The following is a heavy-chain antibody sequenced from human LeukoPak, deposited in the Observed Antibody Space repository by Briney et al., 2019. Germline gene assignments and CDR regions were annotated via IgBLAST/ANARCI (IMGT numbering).Heavy chain of an antibody. J-gene: IGHJ3*02. V-gene: IGHV4-34*01. CDR1: GGSFSGYY. CDR3: ASPTLVRPYAFDI. D-gene: IGHD1-26*01. Sequence: SETLSLTCAVYGGSFSGYYWSWIRQPPGKGLEWIGEINHSGSTIYNPSLKSRVTISVDTSKNQFSLKLSSVTAADTAVYYCASPTLVRPYAFDIWGQGTMVTVSS. CDR2: INHSGST.